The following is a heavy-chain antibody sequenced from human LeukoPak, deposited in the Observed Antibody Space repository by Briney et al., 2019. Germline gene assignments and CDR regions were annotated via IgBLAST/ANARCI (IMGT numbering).Heavy chain of an antibody. CDR3: ARDRSWGYYDSSGYYYPLDY. Sequence: GGSLRLSCAASGFTFSSYAMSWVRQAPGKGLEWVAVISYDGSNKYYADSVKGRFTISRDNSKNTLYLQMNSLRAEDTAVYYCARDRSWGYYDSSGYYYPLDYWGQGTLVTVSS. CDR2: ISYDGSNK. V-gene: IGHV3-30-3*01. CDR1: GFTFSSYA. J-gene: IGHJ4*02. D-gene: IGHD3-22*01.